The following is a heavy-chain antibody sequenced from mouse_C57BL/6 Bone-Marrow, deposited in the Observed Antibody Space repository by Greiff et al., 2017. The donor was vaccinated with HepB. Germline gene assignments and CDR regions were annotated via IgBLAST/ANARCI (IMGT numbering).Heavy chain of an antibody. CDR1: GFSLTSYG. V-gene: IGHV2-2*01. J-gene: IGHJ2*01. Sequence: VQLKESGPGLVQPSQSLSITCTVSGFSLTSYGVHWVRQSPGKGLEWLGVIWSGGSTDYNAAFISRLSISKDTSKSQVFCKMNSLQADDTAIDYCARKRDDYFDYWGQGTTRTVSS. D-gene: IGHD3-3*01. CDR2: IWSGGST. CDR3: ARKRDDYFDY.